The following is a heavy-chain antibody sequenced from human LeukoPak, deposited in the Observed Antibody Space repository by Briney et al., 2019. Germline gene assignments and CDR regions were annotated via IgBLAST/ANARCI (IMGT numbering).Heavy chain of an antibody. CDR3: ARAFPPLRTSAAGDY. J-gene: IGHJ4*02. CDR1: GFSFSDYD. CDR2: ISGSSSHR. V-gene: IGHV3-21*06. Sequence: GGSLRLSCTASGFSFSDYDMNWVRQAPGKGLEWVSPISGSSSHRYYADSAKGRFTISRDNAKSSLYLQINSLRAEDTAVYYCARAFPPLRTSAAGDYWGQGTLVTVSS. D-gene: IGHD6-25*01.